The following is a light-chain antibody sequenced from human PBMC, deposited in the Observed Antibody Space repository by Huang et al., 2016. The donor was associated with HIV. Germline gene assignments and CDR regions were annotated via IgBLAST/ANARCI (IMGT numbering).Light chain of an antibody. CDR2: DAS. CDR3: QQRSNWPPFT. V-gene: IGKV3-11*01. J-gene: IGKJ3*01. CDR1: QSVSRY. Sequence: EIVLTQSPATLSLSPGERATLSCRASQSVSRYLAWYQQKPGQAPRRLIYDASTRATGIPARFSGSGSGTDVTLTISSLEPEDFAVYYCQQRSNWPPFTFGPGTKVDIK.